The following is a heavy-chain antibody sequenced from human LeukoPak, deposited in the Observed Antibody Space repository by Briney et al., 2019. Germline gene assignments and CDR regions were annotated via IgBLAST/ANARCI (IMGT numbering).Heavy chain of an antibody. CDR3: ASDCSGGSLRY. CDR2: ISSGSSTI. V-gene: IGHV3-48*01. J-gene: IGHJ4*02. CDR1: GFSFSSYS. D-gene: IGHD2-15*01. Sequence: GGSLRLSCAASGFSFSSYSMNWVRQALGKGLEWISYISSGSSTIFYADSVKGRFTISRDNAKNSLYLQMNSLRAEDTAVYYCASDCSGGSLRYWGQGTLVTVSS.